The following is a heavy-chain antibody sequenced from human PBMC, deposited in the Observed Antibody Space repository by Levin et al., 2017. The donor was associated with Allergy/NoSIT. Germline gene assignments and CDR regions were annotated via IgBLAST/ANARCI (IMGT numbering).Heavy chain of an antibody. J-gene: IGHJ6*02. Sequence: LSLTCAASGFTVRSNYMSWVRQAPGKGLEWVSVIYSGGSTYYADSVKGRFTISRDNSKNTLYLQMNSLRAEDTAVYYCARERQTGTTLYGMDVWGRGTTVTVSS. V-gene: IGHV3-53*01. D-gene: IGHD1-1*01. CDR2: IYSGGST. CDR3: ARERQTGTTLYGMDV. CDR1: GFTVRSNY.